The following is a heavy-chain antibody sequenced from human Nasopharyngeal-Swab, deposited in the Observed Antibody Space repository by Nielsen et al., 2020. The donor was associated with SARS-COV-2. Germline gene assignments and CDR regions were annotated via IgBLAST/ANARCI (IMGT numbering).Heavy chain of an antibody. CDR2: INPKGGST. J-gene: IGHJ4*02. V-gene: IGHV1-46*01. D-gene: IGHD4-17*01. CDR3: ARDIGDYRSFAY. Sequence: WVRSVPGQGLEWMGIINPKGGSTNYAQKFLGRTTMTRDTPTTTVYMELSSLRSEDTAVYYCARDIGDYRSFAYWGQGTLVTVSS.